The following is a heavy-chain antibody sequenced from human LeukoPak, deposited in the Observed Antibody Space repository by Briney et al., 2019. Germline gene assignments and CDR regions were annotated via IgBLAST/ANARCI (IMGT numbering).Heavy chain of an antibody. D-gene: IGHD4-17*01. CDR2: VNPNSGNA. V-gene: IGHV1-8*03. CDR1: GYTFTSYD. CDR3: ALYGENDAFDI. J-gene: IGHJ3*02. Sequence: ASVKVSCKASGYTFTSYDINWVRQATGQGLEWMGWVNPNSGNAGYAQKFQGRVTITRNTSISTAYMELSSLRSEDTAVYYCALYGENDAFDIWGQGTMVTVSS.